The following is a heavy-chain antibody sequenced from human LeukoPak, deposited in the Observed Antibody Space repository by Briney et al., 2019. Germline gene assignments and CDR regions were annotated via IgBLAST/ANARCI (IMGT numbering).Heavy chain of an antibody. D-gene: IGHD2-2*01. Sequence: ASVKVSCKASGYTFTGYYMHWVRQAPGQGLEWMGWINPNSGGTNYARKFQGRVTMTRDTSISTAYMELSRLRSDDTAVYYCARVGRYCSSTSCYVGYFDYWGQGTLVTVSS. V-gene: IGHV1-2*02. J-gene: IGHJ4*02. CDR1: GYTFTGYY. CDR2: INPNSGGT. CDR3: ARVGRYCSSTSCYVGYFDY.